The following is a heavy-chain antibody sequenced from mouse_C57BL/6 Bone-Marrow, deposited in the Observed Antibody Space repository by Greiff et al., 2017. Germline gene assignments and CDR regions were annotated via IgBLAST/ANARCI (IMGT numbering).Heavy chain of an antibody. D-gene: IGHD1-1*01. V-gene: IGHV1-26*01. J-gene: IGHJ2*01. CDR3: ARSGYYGSSLYYFDD. CDR2: INPNNGGT. Sequence: VQLQQSGPELVKPGASVKISCKASGYTFTDYYMNWVKQSHGKSLEWIGDINPNNGGTSYNQKVKGKATLTVDKSSSPAYMELRSLTSENSAVYYCARSGYYGSSLYYFDDWGQGTTLTVSS. CDR1: GYTFTDYY.